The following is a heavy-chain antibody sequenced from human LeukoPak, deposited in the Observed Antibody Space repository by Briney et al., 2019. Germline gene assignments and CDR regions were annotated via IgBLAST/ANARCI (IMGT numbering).Heavy chain of an antibody. D-gene: IGHD3-10*01. Sequence: GGSLRLSCAASGFTFSSYWMSWVRQAPGKGLEWVAKINQDGSEKYYMDSVKGRFTISRDNAKNSLYLQMNSLRAEDTAAYYCARIRGYAFDIWGQGTMVTVSS. J-gene: IGHJ3*02. CDR3: ARIRGYAFDI. CDR2: INQDGSEK. CDR1: GFTFSSYW. V-gene: IGHV3-7*04.